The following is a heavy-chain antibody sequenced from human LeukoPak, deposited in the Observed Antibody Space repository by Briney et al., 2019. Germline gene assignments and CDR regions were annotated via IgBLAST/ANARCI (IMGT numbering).Heavy chain of an antibody. J-gene: IGHJ4*02. CDR2: INSDGSTT. CDR3: ARAAPDCSSTSCPFDY. CDR1: GFTFSSYW. Sequence: GGSLRLSCVASGFTFSSYWMHWVRQAPGKGLVWVSRINSDGSTTTYADSVKGRFTISRDNAKNTLYLQMNSLRAEDTAVYYCARAAPDCSSTSCPFDYWGQGTLVTVSS. D-gene: IGHD2-2*01. V-gene: IGHV3-74*01.